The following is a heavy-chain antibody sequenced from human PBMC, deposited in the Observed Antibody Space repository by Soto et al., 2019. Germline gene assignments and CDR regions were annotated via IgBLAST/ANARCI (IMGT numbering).Heavy chain of an antibody. V-gene: IGHV4-4*07. CDR3: ARTTAVPNTLRSRYFFDY. J-gene: IGHJ4*02. CDR1: SGSINSFY. Sequence: PSETLSLTCTVSSGSINSFYWSWIRQPAGKGLEWIGRIHSSGTTNYNPSLKSRVTMSVDLSKNQFSLRLSSVTTADTALYYCARTTAVPNTLRSRYFFDYWGQGTLVTVSS. CDR2: IHSSGTT. D-gene: IGHD4-17*01.